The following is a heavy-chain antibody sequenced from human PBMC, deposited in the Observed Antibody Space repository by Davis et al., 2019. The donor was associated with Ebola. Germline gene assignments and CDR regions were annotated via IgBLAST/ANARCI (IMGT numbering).Heavy chain of an antibody. CDR3: ARDRGFENSMDV. J-gene: IGHJ6*02. CDR2: IYTDGTTT. CDR1: GFIVNDYW. D-gene: IGHD3-10*01. V-gene: IGHV3-74*01. Sequence: GESLKISCAASGFIVNDYWMHWVRQVPGKGLVWVSRIYTDGTTTRYADSVKGRFTISRDNAKNTLYLQMDSLRVEDTGVYYCARDRGFENSMDVWGQGTTVTVSS.